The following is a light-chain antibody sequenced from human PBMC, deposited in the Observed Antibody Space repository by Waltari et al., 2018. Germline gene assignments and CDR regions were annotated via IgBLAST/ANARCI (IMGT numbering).Light chain of an antibody. V-gene: IGKV1-33*01. CDR3: QQYDNLPYT. J-gene: IGKJ2*01. CDR1: QDISNY. Sequence: DIQMTQSPSSLSASVRDRVTITCQASQDISNYLNWYQQKPGKAPTLLIYDASNLETGVSSRFSGSGSGTDFTFTIRSLQPEDIATYYCQQYDNLPYTFGQGTKLEIK. CDR2: DAS.